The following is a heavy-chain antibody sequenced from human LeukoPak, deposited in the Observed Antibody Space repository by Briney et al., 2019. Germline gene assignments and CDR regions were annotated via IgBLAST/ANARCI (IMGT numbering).Heavy chain of an antibody. CDR2: INHSGST. Sequence: SETPSLTCAVYGGSFSGYYSSWIRQPPGKWLEWIGEINHSGSTNYNPSLKSRVTISVDTSKNQFSLKLSSVTAADTAVYYCARGILGYCSSTSCRHAYFDYWGQGTLVTVSS. CDR1: GGSFSGYY. V-gene: IGHV4-34*01. J-gene: IGHJ4*02. D-gene: IGHD2-2*01. CDR3: ARGILGYCSSTSCRHAYFDY.